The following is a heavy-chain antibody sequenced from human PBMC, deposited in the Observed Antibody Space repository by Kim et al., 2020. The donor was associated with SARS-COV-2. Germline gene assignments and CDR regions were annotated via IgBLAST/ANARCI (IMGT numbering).Heavy chain of an antibody. D-gene: IGHD6-19*01. J-gene: IGHJ6*02. Sequence: ASVKVSCKASGYTFTGYYMYWVRQAPGQGLEWMGWINPNSGGTNYAQKFQGRVTMTRDTSISTAYMELSRLRSDDTAVYYCARDGSGWYAFLYYYYGMDVWGQGTTVTVSS. V-gene: IGHV1-2*02. CDR1: GYTFTGYY. CDR3: ARDGSGWYAFLYYYYGMDV. CDR2: INPNSGGT.